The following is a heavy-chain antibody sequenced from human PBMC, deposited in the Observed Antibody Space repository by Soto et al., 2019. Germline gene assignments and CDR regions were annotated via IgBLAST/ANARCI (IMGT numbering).Heavy chain of an antibody. CDR2: ISSREVTI. V-gene: IGHV3-11*01. CDR1: GFTFSNYY. D-gene: IGHD6-19*01. Sequence: QVQLVESGGGLVKPGGSLRLSCAASGFTFSNYYMAWIRQAPGKGLECLSYISSREVTIYYADSVKGRFTISRDNTKNSLYLQMSSLRDEDPGVYYCARVSASGWHVNGRDYFDSWGQGTLVTVSS. J-gene: IGHJ4*02. CDR3: ARVSASGWHVNGRDYFDS.